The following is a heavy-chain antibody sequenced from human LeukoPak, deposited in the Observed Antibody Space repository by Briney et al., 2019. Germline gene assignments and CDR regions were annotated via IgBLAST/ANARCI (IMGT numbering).Heavy chain of an antibody. CDR2: IIPILGIA. J-gene: IGHJ6*02. V-gene: IGHV1-69*04. D-gene: IGHD6-13*01. Sequence: VASVKVSCKASGGTFSSYAISWVRQAPGQGLEWMGRIIPILGIANYAQKFQGRVTITADKSTSTAYMELSSLRSEDTAVYYCARSFPTDSSSWYVGYYYYGMDVWGQGTTVTVSS. CDR1: GGTFSSYA. CDR3: ARSFPTDSSSWYVGYYYYGMDV.